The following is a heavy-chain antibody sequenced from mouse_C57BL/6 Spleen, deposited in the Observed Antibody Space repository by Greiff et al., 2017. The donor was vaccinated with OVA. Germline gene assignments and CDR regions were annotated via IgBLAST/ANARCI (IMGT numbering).Heavy chain of an antibody. D-gene: IGHD2-3*01. J-gene: IGHJ1*03. V-gene: IGHV1-26*01. CDR3: ASIYDGYYWYFDV. Sequence: VQLQQSGPELVKPGASVKISCKASGYTFTDYYMNWVKQSHGKSLEWIGDINPNNGGTSYNQKFKGKATLTVDKSSSTAYMELRSLTSEDSAVYYCASIYDGYYWYFDVWGTGTTVTVSS. CDR1: GYTFTDYY. CDR2: INPNNGGT.